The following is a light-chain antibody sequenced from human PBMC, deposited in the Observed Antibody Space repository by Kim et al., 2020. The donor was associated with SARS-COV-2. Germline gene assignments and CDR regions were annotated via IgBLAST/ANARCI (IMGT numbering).Light chain of an antibody. J-gene: IGKJ4*01. CDR2: GAS. Sequence: SAGERATLSCRASQSVSHNLAWYQQKPGQAPRLLIHGASTRATGIPGRFSGSGSGTEFTLTISNLQSEDFAVYYCQHYNDWPSLTFGGGTKVEIK. CDR3: QHYNDWPSLT. CDR1: QSVSHN. V-gene: IGKV3-15*01.